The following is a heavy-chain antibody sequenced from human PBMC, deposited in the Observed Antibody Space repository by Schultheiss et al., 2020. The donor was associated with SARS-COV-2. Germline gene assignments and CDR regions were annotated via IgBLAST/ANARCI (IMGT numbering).Heavy chain of an antibody. CDR1: GFTFSNYW. D-gene: IGHD3-10*01. CDR2: INPDGSST. V-gene: IGHV3-74*01. CDR3: VKDTGPYASGSLAQHSYGMDV. J-gene: IGHJ6*02. Sequence: GESLKISCAASGFTFSNYWMHWVRQAPGKGLVWVSRINPDGSSTSYADSVKGRFTISRDNSKNTLYLQMNSLRPEDTALYFCVKDTGPYASGSLAQHSYGMDVWGQGTTVTVSS.